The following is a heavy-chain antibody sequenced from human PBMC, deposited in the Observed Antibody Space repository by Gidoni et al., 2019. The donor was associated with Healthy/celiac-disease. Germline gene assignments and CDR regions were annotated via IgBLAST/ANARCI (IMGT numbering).Heavy chain of an antibody. J-gene: IGHJ4*02. CDR2: INHSGST. Sequence: QVQLQQWGAGLLKPSETLSRTCAVDGGSVRGYYGSWIRQPPGKGLEWIGEINHSGSTNYNPSLKSRVTISVDTSKNQFSLKLSSVTAADTAVYYCARGSPGIAAAGRKTFFDYWGQGTLVTVSS. V-gene: IGHV4-34*01. CDR3: ARGSPGIAAAGRKTFFDY. D-gene: IGHD6-13*01. CDR1: GGSVRGYY.